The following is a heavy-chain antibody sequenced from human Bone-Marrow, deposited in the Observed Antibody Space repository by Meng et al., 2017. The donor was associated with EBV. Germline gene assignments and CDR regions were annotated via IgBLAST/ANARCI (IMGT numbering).Heavy chain of an antibody. D-gene: IGHD3-10*01. CDR1: GFIFSRYA. V-gene: IGHV3-33*06. CDR3: ANTLPQDPPH. J-gene: IGHJ4*02. Sequence: VQLVGSGGGVVEPGMSMRLFCVASGFIFSRYAMHWVRQAPGKGLEWVAVIWFDGSNEHYADSVKGRFTISRDNSKNTLYLQMNSLRAEDTAVYYCANTLPQDPPHWGQGTLVTVSS. CDR2: IWFDGSNE.